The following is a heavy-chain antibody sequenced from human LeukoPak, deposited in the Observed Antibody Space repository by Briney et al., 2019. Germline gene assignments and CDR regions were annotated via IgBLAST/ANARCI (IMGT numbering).Heavy chain of an antibody. CDR1: GGSISSYY. CDR2: IYYSGST. Sequence: SETLSLTCTVSGGSISSYYWSWIRQPPGKGLEWIGYIYYSGSTNYNPSLKSRVTISVDTSKNQFSLKLSSVTAADTAVYYCARRSRHYYYGMDVWGQGILVTVSS. V-gene: IGHV4-59*08. CDR3: ARRSRHYYYGMDV. J-gene: IGHJ6*02.